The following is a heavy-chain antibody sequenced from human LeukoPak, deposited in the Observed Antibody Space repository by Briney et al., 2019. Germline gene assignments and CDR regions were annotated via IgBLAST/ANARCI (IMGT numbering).Heavy chain of an antibody. CDR1: GFTLSSYW. D-gene: IGHD6-19*01. Sequence: GGSLRLSCAASGFTLSSYWMHWVRQAPGKGLVWVSRINSDGSSTSYADSVKGRFTISRDSAKNMLYLQMNSLRAEDTAVYYCATSEARSNGWYVYWGQGTLVTVSS. V-gene: IGHV3-74*01. CDR2: INSDGSST. J-gene: IGHJ4*02. CDR3: ATSEARSNGWYVY.